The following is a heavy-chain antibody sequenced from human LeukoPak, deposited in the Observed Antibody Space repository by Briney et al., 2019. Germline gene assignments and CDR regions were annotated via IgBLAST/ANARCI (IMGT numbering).Heavy chain of an antibody. V-gene: IGHV5-51*01. CDR1: GYSFTSYW. Sequence: GESLKISCKGSGYSFTSYWIGWVRQMPGKGLEWMGIIYPGDSNIRYSLSFQGQVTISADKSISTAYLQWSSLKASDTAMYYCARPKWSSGSDAFDIWGQGTMVTVSS. D-gene: IGHD6-19*01. CDR3: ARPKWSSGSDAFDI. J-gene: IGHJ3*02. CDR2: IYPGDSNI.